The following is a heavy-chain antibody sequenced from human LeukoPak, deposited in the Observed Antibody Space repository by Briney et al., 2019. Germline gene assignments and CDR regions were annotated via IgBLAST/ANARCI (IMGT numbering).Heavy chain of an antibody. CDR1: GFTFSSYG. J-gene: IGHJ4*02. V-gene: IGHV3-33*01. D-gene: IGHD1-1*01. CDR3: AREPAANSDFDY. Sequence: GRSLRLSCAASGFTFSSYGMHWVRQAPGKGLEWVAVIWYDGSNKYYADSVKGRFTISRDNSKNTLYLQMNSLRADDTAVYYCAREPAANSDFDYWGQGTLVIVSS. CDR2: IWYDGSNK.